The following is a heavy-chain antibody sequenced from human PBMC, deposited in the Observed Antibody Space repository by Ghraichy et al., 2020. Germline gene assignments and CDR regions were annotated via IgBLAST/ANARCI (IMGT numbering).Heavy chain of an antibody. J-gene: IGHJ4*02. CDR1: GGSITSYY. CDR3: ARGGSSGAYGYFAY. Sequence: SETLSLTCTVSGGSITSYYWSWIRQSPGKGLEWIGWISYSGSTNYNPSLMNRVTLAIDTSKNQFSLNLNSVTAADTAVYYCARGGSSGAYGYFAYWGQGNLVTVSS. V-gene: IGHV4-59*01. CDR2: ISYSGST. D-gene: IGHD6-19*01.